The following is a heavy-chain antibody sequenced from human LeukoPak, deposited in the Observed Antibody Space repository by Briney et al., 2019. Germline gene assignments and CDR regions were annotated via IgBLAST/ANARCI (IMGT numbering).Heavy chain of an antibody. CDR2: ITGSGGST. Sequence: GGSLRLSCAASGFTFSSYAMSWVRRAPGKGLEWVSAITGSGGSTYYADSVKGRFTISRDNSKNTLYLQMNSLRAEDTAVYYCARDIEQLVLDYWGQGTLVTVSS. CDR3: ARDIEQLVLDY. D-gene: IGHD6-6*01. J-gene: IGHJ4*02. V-gene: IGHV3-23*01. CDR1: GFTFSSYA.